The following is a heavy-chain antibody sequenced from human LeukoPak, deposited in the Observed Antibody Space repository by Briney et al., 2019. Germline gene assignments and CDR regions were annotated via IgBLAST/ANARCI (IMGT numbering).Heavy chain of an antibody. Sequence: GGSLRLSCAASGFTFSSYAMHWVRQAPGKGLEWVAVISYDGSNKYYADSVKGRFTISRDNSKNTLYLQMNSLRAEDTAVYYCAAARGPVDYWGQGTLVTVSS. J-gene: IGHJ4*02. CDR1: GFTFSSYA. D-gene: IGHD6-25*01. CDR2: ISYDGSNK. V-gene: IGHV3-30-3*01. CDR3: AAARGPVDY.